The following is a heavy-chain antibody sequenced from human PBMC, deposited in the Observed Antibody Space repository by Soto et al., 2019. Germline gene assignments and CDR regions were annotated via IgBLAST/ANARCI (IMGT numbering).Heavy chain of an antibody. Sequence: QVQLVQSGAEMKRPGSSVKVSCKASGGTFNRHGISWVRQAPGHGLEWMGGTIPVFGTPKYAQEFQGRVTVSVDKYTSTAYMELSSLRSEDTDVYYCARGLSDGFITYFEVYVMDVWGQWTAGTVSS. V-gene: IGHV1-69*06. CDR2: TIPVFGTP. CDR3: ARGLSDGFITYFEVYVMDV. D-gene: IGHD3-22*01. CDR1: GGTFNRHG. J-gene: IGHJ6*02.